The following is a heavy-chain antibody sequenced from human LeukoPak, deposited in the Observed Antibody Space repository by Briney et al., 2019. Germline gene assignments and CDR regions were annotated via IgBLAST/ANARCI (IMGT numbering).Heavy chain of an antibody. V-gene: IGHV3-23*01. CDR2: ISGSGGST. Sequence: PGGSLRLSCAGSGFTFSIYAMSWVRQAPGKGLEWVSAISGSGGSTYYADSVKGRFTISRDNSKNTLYLQMNSLRAEDTAVYYCAGKPSIAAAGTVDYWGQGTLVTVSS. J-gene: IGHJ4*02. D-gene: IGHD6-13*01. CDR3: AGKPSIAAAGTVDY. CDR1: GFTFSIYA.